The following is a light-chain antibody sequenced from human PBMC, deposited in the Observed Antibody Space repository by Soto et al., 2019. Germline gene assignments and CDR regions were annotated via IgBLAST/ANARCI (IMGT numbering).Light chain of an antibody. V-gene: IGLV2-14*01. CDR2: DVS. CDR1: SSDVGGYDY. Sequence: QSVLTQPASVSGSPGQSITISCSGTSSDVGGYDYVSWYQQHPGKAPKLIIFDVSNRPSGVSNRFSGSKSGNMASLTVSGLQAEDEADYYCSSYTSSSILVFGGGTKVTVL. CDR3: SSYTSSSILV. J-gene: IGLJ2*01.